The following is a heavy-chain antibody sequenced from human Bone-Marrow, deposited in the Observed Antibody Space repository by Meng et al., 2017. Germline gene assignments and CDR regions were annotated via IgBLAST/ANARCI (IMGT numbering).Heavy chain of an antibody. CDR1: GFIVRDYW. J-gene: IGHJ4*02. Sequence: EVQLLEAGGGLVQPGGCLRLSCAAFGFIVRDYWMHWVRQVPGKGLVWVSRISPDENTISHAGSVMGRFTISRDIAKNTLYLQMNSLRADDTALYYCVRDFGGDRDYWAQGILVTVSS. D-gene: IGHD3-10*01. CDR3: VRDFGGDRDY. V-gene: IGHV3-74*01. CDR2: ISPDENTI.